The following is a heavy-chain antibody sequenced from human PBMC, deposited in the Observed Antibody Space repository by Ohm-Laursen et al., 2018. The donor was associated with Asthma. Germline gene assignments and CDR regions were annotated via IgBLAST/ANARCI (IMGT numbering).Heavy chain of an antibody. J-gene: IGHJ4*02. Sequence: SLRLSCTASGFTFSSYGMHWVRQAPGKGLEWVAVISYDGSNKYYGDSVKGRFTISRDNSKNTVDLQMNSLRAEDTAVYYCARDGSRSGHYPRPHDYWGQGTLVTVSS. CDR2: ISYDGSNK. CDR1: GFTFSSYG. D-gene: IGHD3-22*01. CDR3: ARDGSRSGHYPRPHDY. V-gene: IGHV3-30*03.